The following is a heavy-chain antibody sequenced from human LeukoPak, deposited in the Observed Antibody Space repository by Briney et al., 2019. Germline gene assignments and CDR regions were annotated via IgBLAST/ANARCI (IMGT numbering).Heavy chain of an antibody. CDR3: ARQTGVGLFILP. V-gene: IGHV4-39*01. D-gene: IGHD3-3*01. J-gene: IGHJ4*02. CDR1: GDSLSTSYSY. CDR2: IYYTGNT. Sequence: PSETLSLTCTVSGDSLSTSYSYWGWIRRPPGRSLEWVGSIYYTGNTYSNSSLKSRVSMFVDTSKNQFSLILTSVTAADTAVYYCARQTGVGLFILPGGQGTLVTVSS.